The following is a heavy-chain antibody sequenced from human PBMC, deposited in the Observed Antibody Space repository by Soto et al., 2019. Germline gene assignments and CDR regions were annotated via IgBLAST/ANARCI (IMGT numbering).Heavy chain of an antibody. CDR3: ARARVYDYIWGSFDY. CDR1: GGSISSSTYY. Sequence: SETLSLTCTVSGGSISSSTYYWGWIRQPPGKGLEWIGSIYYTGSTYYNPSLKSRVTISVDTSKNQFSLKLSSVTAADTAVYYCARARVYDYIWGSFDYWGQGTLVTVSS. D-gene: IGHD3-16*01. J-gene: IGHJ4*02. V-gene: IGHV4-39*01. CDR2: IYYTGST.